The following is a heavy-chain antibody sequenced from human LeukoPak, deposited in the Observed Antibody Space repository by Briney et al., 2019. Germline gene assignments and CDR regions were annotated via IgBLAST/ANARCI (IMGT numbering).Heavy chain of an antibody. D-gene: IGHD2-2*02. J-gene: IGHJ4*02. Sequence: ASVKVSCKASGYTFTGYYMHWVRQAPGQGLEWMGWINPDSGGTNYAQKFQGRVTITADKSTSTAYMELSSLRSEDTAVYYCAIDTPWYYFDYWGQGTLVTVSS. V-gene: IGHV1-2*02. CDR2: INPDSGGT. CDR3: AIDTPWYYFDY. CDR1: GYTFTGYY.